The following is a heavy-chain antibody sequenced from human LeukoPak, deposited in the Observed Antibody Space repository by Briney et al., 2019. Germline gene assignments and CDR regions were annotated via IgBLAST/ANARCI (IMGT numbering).Heavy chain of an antibody. CDR3: AKLTFFGVVKNSADY. D-gene: IGHD3-3*01. V-gene: IGHV3-23*01. J-gene: IGHJ4*02. Sequence: GGSLRLSCAASGFTFSSYAMSWVRQAPGKGLEGVSAISGRGGSTYYADSVKGRFTISRDNSKNTLYLQMNSLRAEDTAVNYCAKLTFFGVVKNSADYWGQGTLVTVSS. CDR1: GFTFSSYA. CDR2: ISGRGGST.